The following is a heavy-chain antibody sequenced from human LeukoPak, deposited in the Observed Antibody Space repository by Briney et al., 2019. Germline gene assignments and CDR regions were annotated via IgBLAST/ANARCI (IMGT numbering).Heavy chain of an antibody. Sequence: SQTLSLTCAISGDSVSSNSAAWIWIRQSPSRGLEWLGRTYYRSKWYTEYAVSVKSRITINPDTSKSQFSLRLSSVNPEDTAVYYCARLGSGSNYWGQGTLVTVSS. D-gene: IGHD3-10*01. J-gene: IGHJ4*02. CDR2: TYYRSKWYT. CDR3: ARLGSGSNY. CDR1: GDSVSSNSAA. V-gene: IGHV6-1*01.